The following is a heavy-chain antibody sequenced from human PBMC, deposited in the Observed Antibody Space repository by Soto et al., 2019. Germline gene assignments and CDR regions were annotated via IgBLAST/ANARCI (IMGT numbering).Heavy chain of an antibody. Sequence: SETLSLTCTVSGGSISSYYWSWIRQPPGKGLEWIGYIYYSGSTNYNPSLKSRVTISVDTSKNQFSLKLSSVTAADTAVYSCAKTSYHFWSGTFEPWGQGTLVTVS. CDR2: IYYSGST. J-gene: IGHJ5*02. V-gene: IGHV4-59*01. CDR3: AKTSYHFWSGTFEP. D-gene: IGHD3-3*01. CDR1: GGSISSYY.